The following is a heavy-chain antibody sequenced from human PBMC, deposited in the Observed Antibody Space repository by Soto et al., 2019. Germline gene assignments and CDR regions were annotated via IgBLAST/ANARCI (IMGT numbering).Heavy chain of an antibody. CDR2: IIPILGTV. D-gene: IGHD2-15*01. V-gene: IGHV1-69*13. J-gene: IGHJ4*02. Sequence: GASVKVSCKTSGGTFSNYAISWVRQAPGQGLEWMGGIIPILGTVNYAQKVQGRVTITADESTATAYMEVNSLRSEDTAVYYCAREPVLSGDRIYYFDYWGQGTLVTVSS. CDR3: AREPVLSGDRIYYFDY. CDR1: GGTFSNYA.